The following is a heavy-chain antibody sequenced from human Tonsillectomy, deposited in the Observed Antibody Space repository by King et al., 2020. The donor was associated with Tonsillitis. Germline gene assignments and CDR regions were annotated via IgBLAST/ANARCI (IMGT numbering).Heavy chain of an antibody. D-gene: IGHD3-9*01. CDR3: ARGLPYYDILHGMDV. V-gene: IGHV3-33*01. CDR2: IWYDGTNK. J-gene: IGHJ6*02. CDR1: GFTFSSYG. Sequence: VQLVESGGGVVQPGMSLRLSCAASGFTFSSYGMHWVRQAPGKGLEWVAVIWYDGTNKYYADSVKGRFTVSRDNSKNSLYLQMNSLRAEDTAVYYCARGLPYYDILHGMDVWGPGTTVTVSS.